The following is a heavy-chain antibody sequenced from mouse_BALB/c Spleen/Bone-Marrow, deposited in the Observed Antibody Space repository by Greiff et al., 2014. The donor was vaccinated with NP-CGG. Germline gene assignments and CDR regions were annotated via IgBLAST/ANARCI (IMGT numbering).Heavy chain of an antibody. D-gene: IGHD2-3*01. J-gene: IGHJ4*01. CDR2: IDPANGNT. V-gene: IGHV14-3*02. Sequence: EVQLQESGAELVKPGAPVKLPCTASGFNIKDTYMHWVKQRPEQGLEWIGRIDPANGNTKYDPKFQGKATITADTSSNTAYLQLSSLTSEDTAVYYCARGLLQYYYAMDYWGQGTSVTVSS. CDR3: ARGLLQYYYAMDY. CDR1: GFNIKDTY.